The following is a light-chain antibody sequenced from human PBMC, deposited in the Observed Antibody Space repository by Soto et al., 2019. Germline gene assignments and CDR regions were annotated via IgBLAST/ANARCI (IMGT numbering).Light chain of an antibody. J-gene: IGLJ3*02. V-gene: IGLV2-14*01. CDR3: SSYRNSSTLV. CDR2: EVS. Sequence: QSALTQPASVSGSPGQSITISCTGTSSDVGGYTYVSWYQQHPGKAPKLMIYEVSNRPSGVSNRFSGSKSGNTASLTISGLQAEDEADYYCSSYRNSSTLVFGGGTKLTVL. CDR1: SSDVGGYTY.